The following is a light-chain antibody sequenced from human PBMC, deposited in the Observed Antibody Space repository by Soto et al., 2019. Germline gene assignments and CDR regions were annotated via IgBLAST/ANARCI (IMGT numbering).Light chain of an antibody. CDR2: ASS. CDR3: QQGHSPPRT. J-gene: IGKJ2*01. V-gene: IGKV1-39*01. CDR1: QTINNY. Sequence: DIQMTQSPSSLSASVGDRVTITCRASQTINNYLAWYQHKPGKAPQVLIYASSILQSGVPSRFNGSRSGTEFTLTISSLEADDFATYYCQQGHSPPRTFGQGTKLEMK.